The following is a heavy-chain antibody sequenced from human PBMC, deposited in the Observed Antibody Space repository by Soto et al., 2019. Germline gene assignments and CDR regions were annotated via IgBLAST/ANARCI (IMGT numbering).Heavy chain of an antibody. CDR2: SSACNVYT. J-gene: IGHJ6*02. D-gene: IGHD3-16*01. CDR1: GYTFIRYG. CDR3: ARGGYYDNTWGKLSHYGLDV. Sequence: QVQLVQSAAEVKKPGASVKVSCKASGYTFIRYGITWVRQAPGQGLEWMGWSSACNVYTIYAQKLQGRVTMTTDTSTRTVYMELRSLKSDDTAVYYCARGGYYDNTWGKLSHYGLDVWGQGTSVTVSS. V-gene: IGHV1-18*01.